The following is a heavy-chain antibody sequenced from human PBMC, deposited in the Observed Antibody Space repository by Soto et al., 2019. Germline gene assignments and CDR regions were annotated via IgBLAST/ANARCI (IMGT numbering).Heavy chain of an antibody. CDR3: VKPPVITASYYYYDMDV. J-gene: IGHJ6*02. V-gene: IGHV3-23*01. Sequence: ILSCAASGFTFSTYPMSWVRQAPGKGLEWVSGISGSGISTYYTDSVKGRFTISRDNSKNTVFLQMNSLRDEDTAVYYCVKPPVITASYYYYDMDVWGQGTTGTSP. D-gene: IGHD4-4*01. CDR1: GFTFSTYP. CDR2: ISGSGIST.